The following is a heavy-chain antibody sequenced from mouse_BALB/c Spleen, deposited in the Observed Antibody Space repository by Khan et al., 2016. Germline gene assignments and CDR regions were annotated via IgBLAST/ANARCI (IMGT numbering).Heavy chain of an antibody. V-gene: IGHV3-8*02. D-gene: IGHD4-1*01. CDR3: TNWDVCGCAFAY. Sequence: EVQLQESGPSLAKPSQTLSLTCSVTGDSITSGHWNWIRKFPGNKFDFMGYISHSGDSYYNPSLKSRISITRDTSKNQSYLQLNSVLTEYTAAYYCTNWDVCGCAFAYWGQGTLVTVSA. CDR1: GDSITSGH. J-gene: IGHJ3*01. CDR2: ISHSGDS.